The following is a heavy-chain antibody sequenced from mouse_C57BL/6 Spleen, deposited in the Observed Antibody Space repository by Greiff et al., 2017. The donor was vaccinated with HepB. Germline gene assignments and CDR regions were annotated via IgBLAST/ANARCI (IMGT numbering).Heavy chain of an antibody. V-gene: IGHV6-3*01. Sequence: EVKLQESGGGLVQPGGSMKLSCVASGFTFSNYWMNWVRQSPEKGLEWVAQIRLKSDNYATHYAESVKGRFTISRDDSKSSVYLQMNNLRAEDTGIYYCTVIYDGYPWFAYWGQGTLVTVSA. CDR3: TVIYDGYPWFAY. D-gene: IGHD2-3*01. J-gene: IGHJ3*01. CDR1: GFTFSNYW. CDR2: IRLKSDNYAT.